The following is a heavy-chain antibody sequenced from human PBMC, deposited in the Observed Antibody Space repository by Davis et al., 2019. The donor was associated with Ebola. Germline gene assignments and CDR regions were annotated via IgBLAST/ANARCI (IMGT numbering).Heavy chain of an antibody. CDR2: IYSGGST. Sequence: GESLKISCAASGFTVSSNYMSWVRQAPGKGLEWVSVIYSGGSTYYADSVKGRFTISRDNSKNTLYLQMNSLRAEDTAVYYCARDRSSSPWYFDYWGQGTLVTVSS. D-gene: IGHD6-13*01. CDR1: GFTVSSNY. J-gene: IGHJ4*02. V-gene: IGHV3-66*01. CDR3: ARDRSSSPWYFDY.